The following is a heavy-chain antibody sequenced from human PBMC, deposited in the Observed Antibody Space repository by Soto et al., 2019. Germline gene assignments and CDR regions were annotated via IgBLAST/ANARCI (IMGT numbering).Heavy chain of an antibody. Sequence: SETLSLTXAVSGFSISSGYFWGWIRQPPGKGPEWLGSIYHSGTTYYNPSVKGRVTISVDTSKNQFFLKMSSVTAADTAVYYCARDSSGYYWFDPWGQGTLVTVSS. D-gene: IGHD3-22*01. CDR2: IYHSGTT. J-gene: IGHJ5*02. CDR3: ARDSSGYYWFDP. V-gene: IGHV4-38-2*02. CDR1: GFSISSGYF.